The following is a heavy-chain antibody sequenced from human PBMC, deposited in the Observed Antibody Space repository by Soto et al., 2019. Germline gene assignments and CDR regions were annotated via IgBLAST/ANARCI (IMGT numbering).Heavy chain of an antibody. CDR1: GDSISNLDYF. V-gene: IGHV4-30-4*01. J-gene: IGHJ5*01. CDR2: IYKSATT. D-gene: IGHD7-27*01. CDR3: ARGRYCLTGRCFPNWFDS. Sequence: SETLSLTCSVSGDSISNLDYFWAWIRQPPGQALEYIGYIYKSATTYYNPSFESRVAMSVDTSKSQFSLNVTSVTAADTAVYFCARGRYCLTGRCFPNWFDSWGQGALVTVSS.